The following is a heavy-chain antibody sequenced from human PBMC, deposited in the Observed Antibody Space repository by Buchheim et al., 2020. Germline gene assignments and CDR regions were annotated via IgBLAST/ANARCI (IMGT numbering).Heavy chain of an antibody. V-gene: IGHV1-18*01. J-gene: IGHJ5*02. CDR3: ARGGSSGSYGITPHNWVDP. CDR1: GYTFSSYG. D-gene: IGHD1-26*01. CDR2: ISGYNGDT. Sequence: QVQLVQSGAEVKKPGASVKVSCKASGYTFSSYGINWVRQAPGQGLEWMGWISGYNGDTNYAQIFQGRGTMTTDTSTSTAYMELRSLRSDDTAVYYCARGGSSGSYGITPHNWVDPWGQGTL.